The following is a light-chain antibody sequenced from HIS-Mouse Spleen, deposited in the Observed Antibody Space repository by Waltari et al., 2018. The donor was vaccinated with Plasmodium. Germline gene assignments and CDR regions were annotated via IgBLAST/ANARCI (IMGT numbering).Light chain of an antibody. J-gene: IGLJ3*02. CDR3: MIWPSNASGV. Sequence: QPVLTQPPSSSASPGASASLTCTLPSDINVGSYNIYWYQQKPGSPPRYLLYYSSDSDKARGSGDPSRFSGSKDASANTRIFLISGLQSEDEADYYCMIWPSNASGVFGGGTKLTVL. V-gene: IGLV5-37*01. CDR2: YSSDSDK. CDR1: SDINVGSYN.